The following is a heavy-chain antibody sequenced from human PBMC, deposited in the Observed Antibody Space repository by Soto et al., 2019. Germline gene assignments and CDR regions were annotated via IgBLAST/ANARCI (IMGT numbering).Heavy chain of an antibody. CDR1: GYRFTSYW. D-gene: IGHD6-19*01. J-gene: IGHJ3*02. V-gene: IGHV5-51*01. Sequence: PGESLKISCKGSGYRFTSYWIGWVRQMPGKGLEWMGIIYPGDSDTRYSPSFQGQVTISADKSISTAYLQWSSLKASDTAMYYCARDADPGDSSGWYGAFDIWGQGTMVTVSS. CDR3: ARDADPGDSSGWYGAFDI. CDR2: IYPGDSDT.